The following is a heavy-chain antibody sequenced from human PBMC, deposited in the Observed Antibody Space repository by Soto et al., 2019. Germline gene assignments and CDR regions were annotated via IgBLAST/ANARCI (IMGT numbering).Heavy chain of an antibody. CDR1: GDTLIDLS. V-gene: IGHV1-24*01. CDR2: FDPEDGET. CDR3: ATHRSGRFLEWLPEGSLGY. D-gene: IGHD3-3*01. J-gene: IGHJ4*02. Sequence: ASVKVSCKVSGDTLIDLSMQWVRQAPGKGLEWMGGFDPEDGETIYAQKFQGRVTMTEDTATDTAYMELSSLRSEDTAVYYCATHRSGRFLEWLPEGSLGYWGKGTLVTVSS.